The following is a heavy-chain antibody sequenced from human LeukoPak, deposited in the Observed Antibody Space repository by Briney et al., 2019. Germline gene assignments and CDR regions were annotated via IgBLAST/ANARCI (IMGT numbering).Heavy chain of an antibody. CDR3: ARGGSMVY. CDR1: AYTFTIYY. D-gene: IGHD2-2*01. Sequence: AAVNVSFTSSAYTFTIYYMHWIRQAPGQGLEWMGIINPSGGSTSYAQKFQGRVNMTRDTSTRTVYMELSSLRSEDTAVYYCARGGSMVYWGQGTLVTVSS. J-gene: IGHJ4*02. V-gene: IGHV1-46*01. CDR2: INPSGGST.